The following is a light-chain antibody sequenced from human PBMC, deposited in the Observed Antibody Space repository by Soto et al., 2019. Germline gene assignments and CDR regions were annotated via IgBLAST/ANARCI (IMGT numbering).Light chain of an antibody. CDR1: QSVSSN. Sequence: EIVMQKSLATLSVSPGASSPLSGRASQSVSSNLAWYQQKPGQAHRLLIYGASRRATGIPDRYSGSGSGTDFTLTIGRLEPEDFAVYYCQQYGSSPRTFGQGNKVDIK. CDR2: GAS. CDR3: QQYGSSPRT. V-gene: IGKV3-20*01. J-gene: IGKJ1*01.